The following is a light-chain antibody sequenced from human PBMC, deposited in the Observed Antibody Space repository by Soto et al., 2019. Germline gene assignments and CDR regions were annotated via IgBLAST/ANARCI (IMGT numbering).Light chain of an antibody. CDR2: GNS. V-gene: IGLV1-40*01. Sequence: QSVLTQPPSVSGAPGQRVTISCTGSSSNIGAGYDVHWYQQLPGTAPKLLMYGNSNRPSGVPDRFSGSKSGTSASLAITGLQAEDEADYYCQSYDSSLSVVVFGGGTTLTVL. J-gene: IGLJ2*01. CDR1: SSNIGAGYD. CDR3: QSYDSSLSVVV.